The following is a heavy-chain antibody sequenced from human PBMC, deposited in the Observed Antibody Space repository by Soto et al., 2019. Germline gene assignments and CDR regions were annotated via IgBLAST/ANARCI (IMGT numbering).Heavy chain of an antibody. J-gene: IGHJ4*02. V-gene: IGHV3-7*03. CDR3: ARVATPISRNDH. CDR2: IKEGGSEK. CDR1: GFTFSNYW. Sequence: PGGSLRLSCAASGFTFSNYWMTGVRQAPGKGLEWVARIKEGGSEKYHVDSVKGRFTIFRDNAKNSLYLQMNSLRPEDTAVYYCARVATPISRNDHWGQGTLVTVSS.